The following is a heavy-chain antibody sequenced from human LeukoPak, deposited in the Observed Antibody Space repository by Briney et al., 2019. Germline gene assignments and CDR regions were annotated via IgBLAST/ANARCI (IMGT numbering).Heavy chain of an antibody. CDR1: GFTFGDYV. Sequence: GGSLRLSCAASGFTFGDYVMNWVRRAPGKGLEWVSAISGSGGSTYYADSVKGRFTISRDNSKNTLYLQMNSLRAEDTAVYYCATKIAAAGAFDIWGQGTMVTVSS. D-gene: IGHD6-13*01. V-gene: IGHV3-23*01. CDR2: ISGSGGST. J-gene: IGHJ3*02. CDR3: ATKIAAAGAFDI.